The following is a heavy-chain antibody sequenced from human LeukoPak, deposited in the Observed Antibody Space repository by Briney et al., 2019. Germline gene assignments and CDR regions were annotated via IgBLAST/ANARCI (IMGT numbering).Heavy chain of an antibody. V-gene: IGHV4-59*08. Sequence: PSETLSLTCTVSGGSISSSYWSWIRQPPGKGLEWIGYIYFSGSTNYNPSLKSRVTISVDTSKNQFPLKLSSVTAADTAVYYCARSPNYYYMDVWGKGTTVTVSS. CDR1: GGSISSSY. CDR2: IYFSGST. CDR3: ARSPNYYYMDV. J-gene: IGHJ6*03.